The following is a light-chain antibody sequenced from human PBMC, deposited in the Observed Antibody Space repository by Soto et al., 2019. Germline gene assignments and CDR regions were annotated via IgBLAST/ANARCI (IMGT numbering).Light chain of an antibody. J-gene: IGKJ5*01. CDR3: QQRNSYPIT. Sequence: DIQMTQSPSTLSASAGDRVTITCRASESISGWLAWYQQKPGKAPKLLIYDASTLQSGVPSRVSGSGSGTEFTLTISSLQPEDFATYYCQQRNSYPITFGQGTRREIK. CDR1: ESISGW. CDR2: DAS. V-gene: IGKV1-5*01.